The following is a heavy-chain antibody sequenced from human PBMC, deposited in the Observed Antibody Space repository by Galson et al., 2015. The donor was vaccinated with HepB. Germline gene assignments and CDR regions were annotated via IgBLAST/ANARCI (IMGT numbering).Heavy chain of an antibody. D-gene: IGHD1-26*01. CDR1: GFTFSTYW. CDR2: INSDGRST. Sequence: SLRLSCAASGFTFSTYWMHWVRQAPGKGLVWFSRINSDGRSTSYADSVKGRFTISRENAKNTLYLQMNSRGAEDTAVYYCARLGGNYRTTAHFDYWGQGTLVTVSS. V-gene: IGHV3-74*01. CDR3: ARLGGNYRTTAHFDY. J-gene: IGHJ4*02.